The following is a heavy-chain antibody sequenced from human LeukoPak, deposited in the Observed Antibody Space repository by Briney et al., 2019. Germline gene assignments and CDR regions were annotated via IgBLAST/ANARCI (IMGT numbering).Heavy chain of an antibody. CDR3: ARDKYYGSGSYYMDV. J-gene: IGHJ6*03. CDR1: GGSISSYY. Sequence: SETLSLTCTVSGGSISSYYWSWIRQPPGKGLEWIGYIYYSGSTNYNPSLKSRVTISVDTSKNQFSLKLSSVTAADAAVYYCARDKYYGSGSYYMDVWGKRTTVTVSS. V-gene: IGHV4-59*01. D-gene: IGHD3-10*01. CDR2: IYYSGST.